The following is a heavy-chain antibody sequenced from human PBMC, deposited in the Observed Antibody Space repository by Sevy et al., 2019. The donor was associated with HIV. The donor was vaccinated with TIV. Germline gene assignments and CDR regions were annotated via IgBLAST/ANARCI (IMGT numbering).Heavy chain of an antibody. CDR1: GFSFSAYW. D-gene: IGHD3-16*01. J-gene: IGHJ4*02. V-gene: IGHV3-7*01. CDR2: IKPDGSDK. CDR3: AQETFGGFDS. Sequence: GESLKISCAASGFSFSAYWMNWVRQAPGKGLEWVANIKPDGSDKHYVDSAEGRFTISRDNAKNSLYLQMNSLRVEDTAMYYCAQETFGGFDSWGQGTLVTVSS.